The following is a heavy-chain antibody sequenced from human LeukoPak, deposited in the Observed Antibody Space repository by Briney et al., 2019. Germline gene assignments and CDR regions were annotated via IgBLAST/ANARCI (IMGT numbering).Heavy chain of an antibody. CDR1: GFTFSDYY. V-gene: IGHV3-11*01. CDR3: ARDLCSTTSCFDY. J-gene: IGHJ4*02. Sequence: KAGGSLRLSCAVSGFTFSDYYMSWIRQAPGKGLEWVSYISSSGRIIYYADSVKGRFTISRDNAKNSLYLQMNSLRAEDTAVYYCARDLCSTTSCFDYWGQGTLVSVSS. D-gene: IGHD2-2*01. CDR2: ISSSGRII.